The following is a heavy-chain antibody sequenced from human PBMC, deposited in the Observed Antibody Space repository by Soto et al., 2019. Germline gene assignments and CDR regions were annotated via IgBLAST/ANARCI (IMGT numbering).Heavy chain of an antibody. V-gene: IGHV4-61*01. D-gene: IGHD3-10*01. J-gene: IGHJ4*02. CDR2: IYYSGST. Sequence: SETLSLTCTVSGGSVSSGSYYWSWIRQPPGKGLEWIGYIYYSGSTNYNPSLKSRVTISVDTSKNQFSLKLSSVTAADTAVYYCARGTHYYGSGWGQGTLVTVSS. CDR1: GGSVSSGSYY. CDR3: ARGTHYYGSG.